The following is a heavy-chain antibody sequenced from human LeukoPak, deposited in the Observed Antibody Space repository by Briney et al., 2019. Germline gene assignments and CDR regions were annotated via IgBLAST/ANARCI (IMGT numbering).Heavy chain of an antibody. J-gene: IGHJ4*02. CDR3: AAVSVDYGDSSFDF. Sequence: KSGGSLRPSCAASGFTFSNAWMSWVRQAPGKGLEWVGRIKSKTDGGTTDYAEPVKGRFTISRDDSKKTLYLQMNSLKTEDTALYYCAAVSVDYGDSSFDFWGQGNLVTVSS. CDR2: IKSKTDGGTT. V-gene: IGHV3-15*01. D-gene: IGHD4-17*01. CDR1: GFTFSNAW.